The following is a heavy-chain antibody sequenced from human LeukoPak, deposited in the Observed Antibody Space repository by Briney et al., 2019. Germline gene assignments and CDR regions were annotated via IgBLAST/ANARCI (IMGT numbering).Heavy chain of an antibody. CDR2: IWYDGSNK. Sequence: GGSLRLSCGASGFRFNIYGMNWVRQAPGKGLEWVAVIWYDGSNKYYADSVKGRFTISRDNSKNTLYLQMNSLRAEDTAVYYCARDGYYYDSSASAQLDYWGQGTLVTVST. J-gene: IGHJ4*02. D-gene: IGHD3-22*01. V-gene: IGHV3-33*08. CDR1: GFRFNIYG. CDR3: ARDGYYYDSSASAQLDY.